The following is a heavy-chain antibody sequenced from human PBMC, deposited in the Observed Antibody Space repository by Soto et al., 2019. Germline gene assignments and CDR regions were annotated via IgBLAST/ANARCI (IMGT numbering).Heavy chain of an antibody. CDR2: ISYEGRNK. CDR3: AKGPDSTLLRWQYFDN. V-gene: IGHV3-30*18. D-gene: IGHD4-17*01. CDR1: GFTFSLFG. J-gene: IGHJ4*02. Sequence: QVHLVESGGDVVQPGRSLRLSCAVSGFTFSLFGMHWVRQAPGKGLEWVAFISYEGRNKYYVDSVKGRFTISRDNSKNTLSLQMDSLRPEDTAVYYCAKGPDSTLLRWQYFDNWGQGTQVTVSS.